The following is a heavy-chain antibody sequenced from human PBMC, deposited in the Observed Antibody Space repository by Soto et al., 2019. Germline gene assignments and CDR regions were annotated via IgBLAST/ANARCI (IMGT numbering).Heavy chain of an antibody. CDR2: ISAYNGNT. Sequence: ASVKVSCTASGYTFTSYGISWVRQAPGQGLEWMGWISAYNGNTNYAQKLQGRVTMTTDTSTSTAYMELRSLRSDDTAVYYCARDRQSDGGNPASFDYWGQGTLVTVSS. CDR1: GYTFTSYG. CDR3: ARDRQSDGGNPASFDY. D-gene: IGHD2-15*01. J-gene: IGHJ4*02. V-gene: IGHV1-18*01.